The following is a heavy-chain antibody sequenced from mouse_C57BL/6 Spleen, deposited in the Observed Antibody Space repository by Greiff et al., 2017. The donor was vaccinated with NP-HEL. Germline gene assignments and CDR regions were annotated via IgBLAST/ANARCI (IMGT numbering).Heavy chain of an antibody. CDR2: IRNKANNHAT. Sequence: EVKVVESGGGLVQPGGSMKLSCAASGFTFSDAWMDWVRQSPEKGLEWVAEIRNKANNHATYYAESVKGRFTISRDDSKSSVYLQMNSLRAEDTGIYYCTRGTYGYDEAWFAYWGQGTLVTVSA. V-gene: IGHV6-6*01. D-gene: IGHD2-2*01. J-gene: IGHJ3*01. CDR1: GFTFSDAW. CDR3: TRGTYGYDEAWFAY.